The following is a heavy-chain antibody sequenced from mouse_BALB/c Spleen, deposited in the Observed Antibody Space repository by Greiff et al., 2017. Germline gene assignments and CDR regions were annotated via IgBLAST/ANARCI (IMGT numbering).Heavy chain of an antibody. D-gene: IGHD2-3*01. CDR3: ARGIDDGYYEGYFDY. CDR2: IYPGDGDT. V-gene: IGHV1-87*01. CDR1: GYTFTSYW. J-gene: IGHJ2*01. Sequence: VQLQQSGAELARPGASVKLSCKASGYTFTSYWMQWVKQRPGQGLEWIGAIYPGDGDTRYTQKFKGKATLTADKSSSTAYMQLSSLASEDSAVYYCARGIDDGYYEGYFDYWGQGTTLTVSS.